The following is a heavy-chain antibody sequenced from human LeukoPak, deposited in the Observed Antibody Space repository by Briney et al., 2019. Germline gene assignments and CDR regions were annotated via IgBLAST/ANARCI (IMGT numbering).Heavy chain of an antibody. CDR1: GFNVSSNY. Sequence: GGSLRLSCAASGFNVSSNYMSWVRQAPGKGLEWVSVLYGAGSTYYADSVKGRFTISRHDSQNTLFLQMNSLRAEDTAVYYCARGGTPGFSTGRIDYWGQGTLITVSS. CDR3: ARGGTPGFSTGRIDY. J-gene: IGHJ4*02. V-gene: IGHV3-53*04. D-gene: IGHD6-19*01. CDR2: LYGAGST.